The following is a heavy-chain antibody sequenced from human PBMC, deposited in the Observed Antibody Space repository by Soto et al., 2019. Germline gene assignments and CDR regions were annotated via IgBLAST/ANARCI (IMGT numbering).Heavy chain of an antibody. D-gene: IGHD2-8*01. J-gene: IGHJ6*02. Sequence: VQLVESGGGLVKPGGSLRLSCAASGFTFSDYYMNWVRQAPGKGLEWVSSISSSSTIYYADSVKGRFTISRDNAKNSLYLQINSLRAEDTAVYYCARDSWRFLWYARIYYYYYYGMDVWGQGTTVTVSS. CDR2: ISSSSTI. CDR3: ARDSWRFLWYARIYYYYYYGMDV. CDR1: GFTFSDYY. V-gene: IGHV3-11*04.